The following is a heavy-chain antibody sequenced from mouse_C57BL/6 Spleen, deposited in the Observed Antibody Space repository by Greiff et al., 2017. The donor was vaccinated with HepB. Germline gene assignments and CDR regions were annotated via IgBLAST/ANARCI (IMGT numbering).Heavy chain of an antibody. Sequence: DVKLVESGPGLVKPSQSLSLTCSVTGYSITSGYYWNWIRQFPGNKLEWMGYISYDGSNNYNPSLKNRISITRDTSKNQFFLKLNSVTTEDTSTYYCARDGRWLFAYWGQGTLVTVSA. CDR3: ARDGRWLFAY. V-gene: IGHV3-6*01. J-gene: IGHJ3*01. CDR2: ISYDGSN. D-gene: IGHD2-3*01. CDR1: GYSITSGYY.